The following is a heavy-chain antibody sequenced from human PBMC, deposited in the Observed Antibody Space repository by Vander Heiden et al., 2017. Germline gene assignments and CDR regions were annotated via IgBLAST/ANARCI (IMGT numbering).Heavy chain of an antibody. J-gene: IGHJ4*02. CDR2: ISWNSGSI. CDR1: GFTFDAYA. Sequence: EVQLVESGGGLVQPGRSLRLSCAAAGFTFDAYAMDWVRQAPGKGLEWVSGISWNSGSIGYADSVKGRFTISRDNAKNSLYLQMNSLRAEDTALYYCAKGSTVTTPWNWGQGTLVTVSS. CDR3: AKGSTVTTPWN. D-gene: IGHD4-17*01. V-gene: IGHV3-9*01.